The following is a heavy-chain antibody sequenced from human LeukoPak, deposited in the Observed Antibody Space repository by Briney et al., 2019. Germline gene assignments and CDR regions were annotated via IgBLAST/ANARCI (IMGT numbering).Heavy chain of an antibody. CDR3: ARKGKVAPGYYYYMDV. V-gene: IGHV4-34*01. CDR2: INHSGST. D-gene: IGHD1-14*01. Sequence: SETLSLTCAVYGGSFSGYYWSWIRQPPGKGLDWIGEINHSGSTNYNPSLKSRVTISVTTSKNHFSLKLSSVTAAHTAVYYCARKGKVAPGYYYYMDVWGKGTTVTVSS. CDR1: GGSFSGYY. J-gene: IGHJ6*03.